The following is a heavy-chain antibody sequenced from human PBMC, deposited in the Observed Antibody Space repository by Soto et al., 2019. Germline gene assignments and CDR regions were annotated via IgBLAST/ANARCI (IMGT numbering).Heavy chain of an antibody. CDR1: GFTFSSYG. D-gene: IGHD3-16*01. V-gene: IGHV3-33*01. CDR2: IWYDGSNK. J-gene: IGHJ6*02. Sequence: QVQLVESGGGVVQPGRSLRLSCAASGFTFSSYGMHWVRQAPGKGLEWVAVIWYDGSNKYYADSVKGRFTISRDNSKNTLYLQMNSLRAEDTAVYYCAREKVPAGGYYYYYGMDVWGQGTTVTVSS. CDR3: AREKVPAGGYYYYYGMDV.